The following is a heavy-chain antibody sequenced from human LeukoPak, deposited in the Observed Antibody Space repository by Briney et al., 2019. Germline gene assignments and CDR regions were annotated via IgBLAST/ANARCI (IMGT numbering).Heavy chain of an antibody. CDR2: ISYDGSNK. J-gene: IGHJ4*02. CDR3: AKDKDCDDSSGSLYFDY. V-gene: IGHV3-30*18. D-gene: IGHD3-22*01. CDR1: GFTFSSYG. Sequence: PGGSLRLSCAASGFTFSSYGMHWVRQAPGKGLEWVAVISYDGSNKYYADSVKGRFTISRDNSKNTLYLQMNSLRAEDTAVYYCAKDKDCDDSSGSLYFDYWGQGTLVTVSS.